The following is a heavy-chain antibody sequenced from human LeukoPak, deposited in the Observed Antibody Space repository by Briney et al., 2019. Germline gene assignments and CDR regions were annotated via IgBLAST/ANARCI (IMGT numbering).Heavy chain of an antibody. V-gene: IGHV4-34*01. Sequence: SETLSLTCAVYGGSFSGCYWSWIRQPPGEGLEWIGEFNHSGSTNYNPSLKSRVTISVDTSKNQFSLKLSSVTAAHTAVYYCARVRGYCRGGSCYRKRNWFDPWGQGTLVTVSS. D-gene: IGHD2-15*01. CDR2: FNHSGST. CDR1: GGSFSGCY. CDR3: ARVRGYCRGGSCYRKRNWFDP. J-gene: IGHJ5*02.